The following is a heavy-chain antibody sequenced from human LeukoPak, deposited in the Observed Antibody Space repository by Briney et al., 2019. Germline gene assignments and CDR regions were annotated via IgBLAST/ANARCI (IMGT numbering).Heavy chain of an antibody. V-gene: IGHV3-33*01. CDR2: IWYDGSNK. J-gene: IGHJ4*02. D-gene: IGHD1-26*01. CDR3: ARDGPDSGSFDY. CDR1: GFTFSSYG. Sequence: GGSLRLSCAASGFTFSSYGMHWVRQAPGKGLEWVAVIWYDGSNKYYADSVKGRFTISREHSKKTLYLQMNSLRAEDTAVYYCARDGPDSGSFDYWGQGTLVTVSS.